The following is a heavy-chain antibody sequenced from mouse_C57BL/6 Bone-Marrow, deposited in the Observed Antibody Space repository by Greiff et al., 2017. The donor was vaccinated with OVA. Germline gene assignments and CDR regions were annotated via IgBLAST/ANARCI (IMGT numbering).Heavy chain of an antibody. CDR3: TGTYDGYFWFAY. CDR1: GYTFTSYW. CDR2: IYPGNSDT. V-gene: IGHV1-5*01. J-gene: IGHJ3*01. D-gene: IGHD2-3*01. Sequence: VHVKQSGTVLARPGASVKMSCKTSGYTFTSYWMHWVKQRPGQGLEWIGAIYPGNSDTSYNQKFKGKAKLTAVTSASTAYMELSSLTNEDSAVYYCTGTYDGYFWFAYWGQGTLVTVSA.